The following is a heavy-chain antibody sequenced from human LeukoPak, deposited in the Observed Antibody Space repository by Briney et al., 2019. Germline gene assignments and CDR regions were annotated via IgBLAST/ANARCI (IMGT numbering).Heavy chain of an antibody. CDR1: GYTFTSYD. CDR2: MSPNSGDT. Sequence: ASVKVSCKASGYTFTSYDFNWVRQATGQRPEWMGWMSPNSGDTGYAQKFQDRVTMTRNTSISTAYMELSSLRSDDTAVYYCAKGGIPAATDNWFDPWGQGTLVTVSS. CDR3: AKGGIPAATDNWFDP. J-gene: IGHJ5*02. D-gene: IGHD2-2*01. V-gene: IGHV1-8*01.